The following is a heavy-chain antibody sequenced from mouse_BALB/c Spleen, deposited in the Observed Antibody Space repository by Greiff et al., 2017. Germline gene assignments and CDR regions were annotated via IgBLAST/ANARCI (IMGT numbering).Heavy chain of an antibody. D-gene: IGHD2-4*01. J-gene: IGHJ3*01. CDR1: GFTFSSYG. CDR2: ISSGGSYN. CDR3: ARHPYDYDMAWFAY. V-gene: IGHV5-6*01. Sequence: EVQGVESGGDLVKPGGSLKLSCAASGFTFSSYGMSWVRQTPDKRLEWVATISSGGSYNYYPDSVKGRFTISRDNAKNTLYLQMSSLKSEDTAMYYCARHPYDYDMAWFAYWGQGTLVTVSA.